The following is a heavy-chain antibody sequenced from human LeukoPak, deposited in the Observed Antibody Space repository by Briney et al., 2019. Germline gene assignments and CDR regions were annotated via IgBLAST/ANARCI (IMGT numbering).Heavy chain of an antibody. V-gene: IGHV4-34*01. Sequence: SETLSLTCAVDGGSFSVYYWSWIRQTPGKGLEWIGEINHSGSSNYNPSLKSRVTISVDTSKNQFSLKLNSVAAADTAVYYCARRSQDFDFWGQGILVTVSA. J-gene: IGHJ4*02. CDR3: ARRSQDFDF. CDR1: GGSFSVYY. CDR2: INHSGSS.